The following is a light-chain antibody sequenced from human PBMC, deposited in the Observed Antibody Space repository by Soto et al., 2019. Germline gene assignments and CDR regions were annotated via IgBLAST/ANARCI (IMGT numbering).Light chain of an antibody. CDR3: QQYDGT. J-gene: IGKJ2*01. V-gene: IGKV1-33*01. Sequence: DLQMTQSPSSLSASVGDRVTITCQASQDISNYLNWYQQKPGKAPKLLIYDASNLETGVPSRFSGSGSGTDFTFTISSLQPEDIATYYCQQYDGTFGQGTKLEIK. CDR1: QDISNY. CDR2: DAS.